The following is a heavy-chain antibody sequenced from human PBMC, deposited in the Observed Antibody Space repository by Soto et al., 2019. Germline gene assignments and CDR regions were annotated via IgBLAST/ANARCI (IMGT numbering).Heavy chain of an antibody. CDR2: INAGNGNT. D-gene: IGHD2-21*02. CDR1: GYTFTSYA. J-gene: IGHJ4*02. CDR3: ARSIVVVTAFDY. Sequence: ASVKVSCKASGYTFTSYAMHWVRQAPGQRLEWMGWINAGNGNTKYSQKFQGRVTITRDTSASTAYMELSSLRSEDTAVYYCARSIVVVTAFDYWGQGTLVTVSS. V-gene: IGHV1-3*01.